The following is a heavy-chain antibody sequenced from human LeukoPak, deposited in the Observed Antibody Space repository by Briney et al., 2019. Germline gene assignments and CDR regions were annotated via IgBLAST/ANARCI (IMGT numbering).Heavy chain of an antibody. V-gene: IGHV3-53*05. CDR3: ARANGWYLDY. CDR2: IYSGGNT. D-gene: IGHD6-19*01. Sequence: GGSLRLSCAASGLTVSSNYLSWVRQAPGKGLEWVSAIYSGGNTYYADSVKGRFTISRDNSKNTLYLQMNSLRAEDTAVYYCARANGWYLDYWGQGTLVTVSS. J-gene: IGHJ4*02. CDR1: GLTVSSNY.